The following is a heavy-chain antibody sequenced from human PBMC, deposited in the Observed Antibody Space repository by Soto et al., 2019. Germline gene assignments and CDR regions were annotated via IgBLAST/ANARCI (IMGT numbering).Heavy chain of an antibody. Sequence: EVQLLESGGDLVQPGGSLRLSCAASGLAFSSYALTWVRQAPGRGLQWVSSTSRSGSTSYADSVKGRFTASRDNSKNTLYLQMNSLRDDDTAVYYCTSNINPGYWGQGTLVTVSA. CDR1: GLAFSSYA. V-gene: IGHV3-23*01. CDR2: STSRSGST. CDR3: TSNINPGY. J-gene: IGHJ4*02.